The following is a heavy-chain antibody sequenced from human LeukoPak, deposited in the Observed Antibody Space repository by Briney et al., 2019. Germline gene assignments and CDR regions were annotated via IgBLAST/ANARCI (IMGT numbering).Heavy chain of an antibody. D-gene: IGHD3-10*01. V-gene: IGHV4-59*01. J-gene: IGHJ5*02. CDR1: GGFLSRYY. Sequence: ASETLSLICTVSGGFLSRYYWSWIRQPPGKALEWIGYIYYSGSTNYNPSLKSRVTISVDTSKNQFSLKLSSVTAADTAVYYCARAGVLLWFGESQYWFDPWGQGTLVTVSS. CDR3: ARAGVLLWFGESQYWFDP. CDR2: IYYSGST.